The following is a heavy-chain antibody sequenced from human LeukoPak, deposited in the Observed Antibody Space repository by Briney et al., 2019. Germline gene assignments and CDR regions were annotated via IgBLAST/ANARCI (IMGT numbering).Heavy chain of an antibody. D-gene: IGHD2-15*01. V-gene: IGHV1-2*02. J-gene: IGHJ5*02. Sequence: ASVKVSCKASGYTFSNYGISWVRQAPGQGLEWMGWINPNSGGTNYAQKFQGRVTMTRDTSISTAYMELSRLRSDDTAVYYCARGFYCSGGSCYLGFDPWGQGTLVTVSS. CDR2: INPNSGGT. CDR3: ARGFYCSGGSCYLGFDP. CDR1: GYTFSNYG.